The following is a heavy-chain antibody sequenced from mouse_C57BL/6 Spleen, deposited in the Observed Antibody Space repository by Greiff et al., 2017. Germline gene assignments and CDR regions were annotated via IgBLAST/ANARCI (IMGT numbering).Heavy chain of an antibody. CDR3: ARDYGSSLYAMDY. CDR2: IYPGDGDT. D-gene: IGHD1-1*01. V-gene: IGHV1-80*01. J-gene: IGHJ4*01. CDR1: GYAFSSSW. Sequence: QVQLQQSGAELVQPGASVKISCKASGYAFSSSWMNWVKQRPGKGLELIGQIYPGDGDTNYNGKFKGKATLTADKSSSTAYMQLSSLTSEDSAVYFCARDYGSSLYAMDYWGQGTSVTVSS.